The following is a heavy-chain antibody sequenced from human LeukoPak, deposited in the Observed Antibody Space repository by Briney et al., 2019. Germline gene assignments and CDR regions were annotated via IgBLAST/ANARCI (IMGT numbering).Heavy chain of an antibody. CDR3: AREEVKYFQH. CDR1: GGSISGSNW. V-gene: IGHV4-4*02. Sequence: SETLSLTCTVSGGSISGSNWWSWLRQSPGKGLEWIGEIFHTGTTTYNPSLKSRVVMSIDKSKNQFSLKLTSLTAADTAVYFCAREEVKYFQHWGQGTLVTVSS. CDR2: IFHTGTT. J-gene: IGHJ1*01.